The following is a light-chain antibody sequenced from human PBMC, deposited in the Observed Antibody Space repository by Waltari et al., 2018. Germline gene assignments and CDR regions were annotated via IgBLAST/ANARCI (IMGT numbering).Light chain of an antibody. V-gene: IGKV3-20*01. CDR1: RSVSSTY. Sequence: EFVLTQSPGTLSLSPGHRSTISCRASRSVSSTYLAWYQQKPGQAPRLLIYGASRRATGIPDRFSGSGSGTDFTLTISRLEPEDSAVYFCQQYVGAPRTFGQGTKVEIK. CDR3: QQYVGAPRT. J-gene: IGKJ1*01. CDR2: GAS.